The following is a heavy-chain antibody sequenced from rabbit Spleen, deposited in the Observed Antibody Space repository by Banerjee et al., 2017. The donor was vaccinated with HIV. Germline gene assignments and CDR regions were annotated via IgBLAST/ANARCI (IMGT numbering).Heavy chain of an antibody. V-gene: IGHV1S45*01. J-gene: IGHJ6*01. CDR3: ARRAGGFTYGFGL. CDR2: IWTRSGGRT. CDR1: GFSFNNGHD. Sequence: QEQLEESGGDLVKPEGSLTLTCTASGFSFNNGHDMCWVRQAPGKGLEWIACIWTRSGGRTYYASWAKGRFTISETSSTTVTLQMTSLTAADTATYFCARRAGGFTYGFGLWGPGTLVTVS. D-gene: IGHD6-1*01.